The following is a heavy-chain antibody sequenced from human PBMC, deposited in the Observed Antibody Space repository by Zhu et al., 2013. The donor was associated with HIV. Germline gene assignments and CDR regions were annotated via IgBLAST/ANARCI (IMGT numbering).Heavy chain of an antibody. J-gene: IGHJ4*02. Sequence: QVQLVQSGAEVKKPGSSVKVSCKASGGTFSSYAISWVRQAPGQGLEWMGGIIPIFGTANYAQKFQGRVTITADESTSTAYMELSSLRSEDTAVYYCANSANSGSYYGRRYFDYVGPGNPGHRLL. CDR1: GGTFSSYA. D-gene: IGHD1-26*01. CDR2: IIPIFGTA. V-gene: IGHV1-69*01. CDR3: ANSANSGSYYGRRYFDY.